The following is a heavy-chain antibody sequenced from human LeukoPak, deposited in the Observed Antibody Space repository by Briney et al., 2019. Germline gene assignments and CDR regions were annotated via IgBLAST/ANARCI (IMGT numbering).Heavy chain of an antibody. J-gene: IGHJ4*02. D-gene: IGHD2-15*01. CDR1: GFFPTIYA. Sequence: GCLRLSCVPSGFFPTIYAMSWVRPAPGGGRGWEAGISSGGDDTSYAAYVKGRFVITRDYTKKILYLQMNRLRAEDTALDYCAKERCSGGRCSTSPDYWGQGTLVTVSS. V-gene: IGHV3-23*01. CDR3: AKERCSGGRCSTSPDY. CDR2: ISSGGDDT.